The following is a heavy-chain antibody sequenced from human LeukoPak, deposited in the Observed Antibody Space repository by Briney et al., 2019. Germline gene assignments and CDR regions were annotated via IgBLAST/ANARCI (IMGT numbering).Heavy chain of an antibody. CDR1: GGSVSSGSYY. D-gene: IGHD2-15*01. J-gene: IGHJ6*02. Sequence: SETLSLTCTVSGGSVSSGSYYWSWIRQPPGKGLEWIGYIYYSGSTNYNPSLKSRVTISVDTSKNQFSLKLSSVTAADTAVYYCARDRAEYCSGGSCYSDYYYYGMDVWGQGTTVTVFS. V-gene: IGHV4-61*01. CDR3: ARDRAEYCSGGSCYSDYYYYGMDV. CDR2: IYYSGST.